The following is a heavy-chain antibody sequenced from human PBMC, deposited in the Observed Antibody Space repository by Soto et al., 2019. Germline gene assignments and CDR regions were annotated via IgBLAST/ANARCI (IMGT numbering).Heavy chain of an antibody. V-gene: IGHV3-23*01. Sequence: EVQVLESGGGSVQPGGSLRLSCAASGFTFSSYAMSWVRQAPGKGLEWVAGISGSGGGTTYAGSVKGRFTISRDNSKNTLYLQMTILRAEDTALYYCGRESSFWFGDWFDPWGQGTLVTVSS. CDR1: GFTFSSYA. CDR2: ISGSGGGT. D-gene: IGHD3-16*01. J-gene: IGHJ5*02. CDR3: GRESSFWFGDWFDP.